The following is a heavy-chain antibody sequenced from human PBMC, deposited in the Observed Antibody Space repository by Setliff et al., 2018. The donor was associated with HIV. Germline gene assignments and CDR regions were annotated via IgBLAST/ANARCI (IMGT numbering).Heavy chain of an antibody. D-gene: IGHD3-22*01. J-gene: IGHJ1*01. CDR1: GGTISSGGYY. Sequence: PSETLSLTCTVSGGTISSGGYYWSWIRQHPGKGLEWIGFIYHRGNTHYNSSLKSRLTISVDTSKNQFSLKLSSVTAADTAVYYCATTYHPDSRGYPPGYFLRWGQGILVTVSS. V-gene: IGHV4-31*03. CDR2: IYHRGNT. CDR3: ATTYHPDSRGYPPGYFLR.